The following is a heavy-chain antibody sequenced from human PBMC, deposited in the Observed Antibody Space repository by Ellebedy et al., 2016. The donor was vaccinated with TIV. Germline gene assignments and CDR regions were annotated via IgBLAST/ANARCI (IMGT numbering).Heavy chain of an antibody. CDR3: ARYHCPGGICDSFDY. J-gene: IGHJ4*02. D-gene: IGHD2-8*02. Sequence: MPGGSLRLSCTVSGGSISSYYWSWIRQPPGKGLEWIGWIYFSGTTNYNLSLKSRVTISVDTSKNQFSMMLNSVTAADTALYFCARYHCPGGICDSFDYWGQGTLVTVSS. V-gene: IGHV4-59*01. CDR1: GGSISSYY. CDR2: IYFSGTT.